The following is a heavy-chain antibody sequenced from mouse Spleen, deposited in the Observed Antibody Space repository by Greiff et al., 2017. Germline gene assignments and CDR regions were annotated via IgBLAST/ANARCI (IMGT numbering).Heavy chain of an antibody. V-gene: IGHV1-82*01. CDR3: ASGGNYVGYWYFDV. D-gene: IGHD2-1*01. CDR1: GYAFSSSG. J-gene: IGHJ1*01. Sequence: QVQLQQSGPELVKPGASVKISCKASGYAFSSSGMNWVTQRPGKGLEWIGRIYPGDGDTNYNGKFKGKATLTADKSSSTAYMQLSSLTSEDSAVYCCASGGNYVGYWYFDVWGAGTTVTISS. CDR2: IYPGDGDT.